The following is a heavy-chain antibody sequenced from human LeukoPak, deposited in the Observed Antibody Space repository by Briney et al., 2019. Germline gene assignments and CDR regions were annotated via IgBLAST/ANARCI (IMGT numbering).Heavy chain of an antibody. CDR2: INAGNGNT. CDR1: GYTFTSYA. V-gene: IGHV1-3*01. CDR3: ATSSGKLDYYYGMDV. D-gene: IGHD1-26*01. Sequence: ASVKVSCKASGYTFTSYAMHWVRQAPGQRLGWMGWINAGNGNTKYSQKFQGRVTITRDSSASTAYMELGSLRSEDTAVYYCATSSGKLDYYYGMDVWGQGTTVTVSS. J-gene: IGHJ6*02.